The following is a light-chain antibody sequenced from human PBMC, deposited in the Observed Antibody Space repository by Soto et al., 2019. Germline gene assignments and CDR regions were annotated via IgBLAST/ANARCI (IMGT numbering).Light chain of an antibody. CDR2: RNN. Sequence: QSVLTQPPSASGTPGQRVTISCSGSSSNIGSNYVYWYQQLPGTAPKLLIYRNNQRPSGVPDLFSGSKSGTSASLAISGLRSEDEADYYCAAWDDSLSGRVVFGGGTKVTVL. CDR3: AAWDDSLSGRVV. CDR1: SSNIGSNY. V-gene: IGLV1-47*01. J-gene: IGLJ2*01.